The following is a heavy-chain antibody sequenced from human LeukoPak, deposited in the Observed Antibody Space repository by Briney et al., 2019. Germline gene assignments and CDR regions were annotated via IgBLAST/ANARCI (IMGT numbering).Heavy chain of an antibody. CDR1: GYRFTNYW. CDR2: IYPDDSDT. CDR3: AIGGDSTTSCYRCFDY. D-gene: IGHD2-2*02. Sequence: GEPLQISCKGSGYRFTNYWIGWVRQMPGKGLEWMGLIYPDDSDTRYSPSFQGQVTISADKSISTAYLQWSSLKASDTAMYYCAIGGDSTTSCYRCFDYWGQGTLVTVSS. V-gene: IGHV5-51*01. J-gene: IGHJ4*02.